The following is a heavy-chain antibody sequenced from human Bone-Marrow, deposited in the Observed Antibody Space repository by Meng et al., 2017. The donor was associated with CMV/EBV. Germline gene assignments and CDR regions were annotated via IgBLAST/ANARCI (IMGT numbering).Heavy chain of an antibody. V-gene: IGHV3-48*03. CDR1: GFTFSNYE. Sequence: GESLKISCAASGFTFSNYELTWVRQAPGKGLEWVSYISSSGSTKDYADSVKGRFTISRDNAKNSLYLQMNSLRTEDTAVYYYARFNGHFYFDYCGQGTLVAASS. CDR2: ISSSGSTK. CDR3: ARFNGHFYFDY. J-gene: IGHJ4*02.